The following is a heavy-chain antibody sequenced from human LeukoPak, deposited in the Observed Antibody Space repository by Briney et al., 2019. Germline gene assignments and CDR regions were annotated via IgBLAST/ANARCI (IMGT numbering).Heavy chain of an antibody. CDR2: IYSDGST. CDR3: AKVLARGYLNHNAFDI. Sequence: GGSLRLSCAASGFSVSTKYMTWVRQAPGKGLEWISVIYSDGSTFYADSVKGRFTISRDNSKNTLYLQMNSLRAEDTAVYYCAKVLARGYLNHNAFDIWGQGTMVTVSS. D-gene: IGHD5-18*01. J-gene: IGHJ3*02. CDR1: GFSVSTKY. V-gene: IGHV3-53*01.